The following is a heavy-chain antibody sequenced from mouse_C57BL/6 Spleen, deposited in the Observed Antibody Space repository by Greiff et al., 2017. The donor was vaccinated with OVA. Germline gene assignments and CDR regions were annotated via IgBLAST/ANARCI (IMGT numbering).Heavy chain of an antibody. V-gene: IGHV2-9-1*01. CDR3: ARNFDYYGSSGYYAMDY. J-gene: IGHJ4*01. CDR2: IWTGGGT. Sequence: VQVVESGPGLVAPSQSLSITCTVSGFSLTSYAISWVRQPPGKGLEWLGVIWTGGGTNYNSALKSRLSISKDNSKSQVFLKMNSLQTDDTARYYCARNFDYYGSSGYYAMDYWGQGTSVTVSS. CDR1: GFSLTSYA. D-gene: IGHD1-1*01.